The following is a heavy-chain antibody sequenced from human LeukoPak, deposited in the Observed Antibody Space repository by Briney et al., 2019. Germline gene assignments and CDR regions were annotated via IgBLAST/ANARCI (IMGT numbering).Heavy chain of an antibody. CDR3: TIDVPSHPQQIDY. CDR1: GFTFSSYS. Sequence: GGSLRLSCAASGFTFSSYSMNWVRQAPGKGLEWVSYISSSSSTIYYADSVKGRFTISRDNAKNSLYLQMNSLRAEDTAVYYCTIDVPSHPQQIDYWGQGILVTVSS. CDR2: ISSSSSTI. J-gene: IGHJ4*02. V-gene: IGHV3-48*01. D-gene: IGHD3-10*02.